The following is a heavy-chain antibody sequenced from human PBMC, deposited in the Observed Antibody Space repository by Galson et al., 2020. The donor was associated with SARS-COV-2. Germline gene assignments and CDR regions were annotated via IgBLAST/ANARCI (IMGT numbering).Heavy chain of an antibody. J-gene: IGHJ6*03. V-gene: IGHV1-69*05. CDR2: IIPIFGTA. CDR3: ARGGWRSSSSQAGYYYYYMDV. D-gene: IGHD6-6*01. CDR1: GGTFSSYA. Sequence: ASVKVSCKASGGTFSSYAISWVRQAPGQGLEWMGGIIPIFGTANYAQKFQGRVTITTDESTSTAYMELSSLRSEDTAVYYCARGGWRSSSSQAGYYYYYMDVWGEGTTVTVSS.